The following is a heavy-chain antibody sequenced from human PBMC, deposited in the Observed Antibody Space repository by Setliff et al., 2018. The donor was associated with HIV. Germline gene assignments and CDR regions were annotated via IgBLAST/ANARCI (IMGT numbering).Heavy chain of an antibody. CDR3: ARRGNYLGDAFDI. Sequence: GGSLRLSCAGSGFTFSLYSMNWVRQAPGKGLEWVSFISGSGGVKYYSDSMQGRFIISRDNAKNSVSLQMNSLRVEDTAVYYCARRGNYLGDAFDIWGQGTMVTVSS. D-gene: IGHD3-10*01. CDR1: GFTFSLYS. J-gene: IGHJ3*02. CDR2: ISGSGGVK. V-gene: IGHV3-21*01.